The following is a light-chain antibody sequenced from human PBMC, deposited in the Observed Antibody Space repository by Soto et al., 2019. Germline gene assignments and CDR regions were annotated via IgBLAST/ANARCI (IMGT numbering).Light chain of an antibody. CDR2: YDS. V-gene: IGLV3-21*04. CDR3: QVWDSSSDHHVV. J-gene: IGLJ2*01. CDR1: NIGSKS. Sequence: SYELTQPPSVSVAPGKTARITCGGNNIGSKSVHWYQQKPGQAPVLDIYYDSDRPSGIPERFSGSNSGNTATLTISRVEAGDEADYYCQVWDSSSDHHVVFGGGTKLTVL.